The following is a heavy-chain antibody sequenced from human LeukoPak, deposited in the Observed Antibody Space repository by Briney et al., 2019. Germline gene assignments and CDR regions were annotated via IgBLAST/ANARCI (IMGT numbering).Heavy chain of an antibody. V-gene: IGHV3-23*01. CDR3: AKDGKKYGSTWDFDY. Sequence: GGSLRLSCAASGFTFSSYAMSWVRQAPGKGLEWVSGISDSGDITYYADSVRGRFTISRVNSKNTLYLQMNSLRAEDTAVYYCAKDGKKYGSTWDFDYWGQGTLVTVSS. J-gene: IGHJ4*02. D-gene: IGHD6-13*01. CDR2: ISDSGDIT. CDR1: GFTFSSYA.